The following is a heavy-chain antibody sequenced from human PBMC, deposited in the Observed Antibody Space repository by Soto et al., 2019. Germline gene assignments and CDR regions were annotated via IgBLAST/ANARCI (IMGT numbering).Heavy chain of an antibody. CDR3: AKDTQYYYGSGSYHYFDY. J-gene: IGHJ4*02. CDR1: GFTFSSYA. CDR2: ISGSGGST. D-gene: IGHD3-10*01. Sequence: GGSLRLSCAASGFTFSSYAMSWVRQAPGKGLEWVSAISGSGGSTYYADSVKGRFTISRDNSKNTLYLQMNSLRAEDTAVYYCAKDTQYYYGSGSYHYFDYWGQGTLVTVSS. V-gene: IGHV3-23*01.